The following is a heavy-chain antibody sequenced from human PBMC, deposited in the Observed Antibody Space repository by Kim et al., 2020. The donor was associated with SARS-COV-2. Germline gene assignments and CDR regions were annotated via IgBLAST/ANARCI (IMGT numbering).Heavy chain of an antibody. V-gene: IGHV3-30*18. CDR3: AKGGSGWYCFD. D-gene: IGHD6-19*01. CDR2: ISYDASHK. Sequence: GGSLRLSCAASGFTFSSSGMHWVRQSPGRGLEWVAVISYDASHKYYADAVRGRFTISRDNSKNKLCPEMNSLRPEDTAMDHCAKGGSGWYCFDWGQVTL. J-gene: IGHJ1*01. CDR1: GFTFSSSG.